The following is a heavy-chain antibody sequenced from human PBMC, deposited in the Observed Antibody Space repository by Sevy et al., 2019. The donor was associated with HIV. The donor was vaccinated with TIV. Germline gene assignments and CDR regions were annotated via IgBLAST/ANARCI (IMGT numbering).Heavy chain of an antibody. Sequence: GGSLRLSCAASGFAFSSYAMTWVRQAPGRGLEWVSAINNNGGDTHYADSVKGRFTISRDNSRNTLYLQMNSLRVEDTAVYYCSKAPGRYVDIYMIEWGQGTLVTVSS. D-gene: IGHD5-12*01. CDR2: INNNGGDT. CDR3: SKAPGRYVDIYMIE. J-gene: IGHJ4*02. CDR1: GFAFSSYA. V-gene: IGHV3-23*01.